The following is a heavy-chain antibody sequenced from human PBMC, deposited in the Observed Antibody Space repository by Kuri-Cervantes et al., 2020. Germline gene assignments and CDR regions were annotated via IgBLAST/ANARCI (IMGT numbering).Heavy chain of an antibody. J-gene: IGHJ6*03. Sequence: ESLKISCAASGFTFSSYSMNWVRQAPGKGLEWIGSIYYSGSTYYNPSLKSRVTISVDTSKNQFSLKLSSVTAADTAVYYCARSTHFWSGYSPLYMDVWGKGTTVTVSS. V-gene: IGHV4-59*05. D-gene: IGHD3-3*01. CDR3: ARSTHFWSGYSPLYMDV. CDR1: GFTFSSYSMN. CDR2: IYYSGST.